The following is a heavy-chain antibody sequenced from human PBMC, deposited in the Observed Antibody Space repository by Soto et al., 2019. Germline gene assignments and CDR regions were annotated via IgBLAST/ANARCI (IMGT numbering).Heavy chain of an antibody. CDR1: GFTFSSYA. J-gene: IGHJ4*02. CDR3: AKDGGGYSYGGSFDY. D-gene: IGHD5-18*01. CDR2: ISGSGGST. V-gene: IGHV3-23*01. Sequence: EVQLLESGGGLVQPGGSLRLSCAASGFTFSSYAMSWVRQAPGKGLEWVSAISGSGGSTYYADSVKGRFTISRDNSKNTLYLQMYSLRAEDTAVYYCAKDGGGYSYGGSFDYWGQGTLVTVSS.